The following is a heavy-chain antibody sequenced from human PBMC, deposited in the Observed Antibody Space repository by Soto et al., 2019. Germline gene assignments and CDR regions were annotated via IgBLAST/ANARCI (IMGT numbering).Heavy chain of an antibody. J-gene: IGHJ5*02. Sequence: SETLSLTCSVAGGSISSSNWLIWFRQPPGKGLEWIGEIYHSGSTNYNPSLKSRVTISVDKSKNQFSLKLSSVTAADTAVYYCARPTAMGDWFDPWGQGTLVPVSS. CDR3: ARPTAMGDWFDP. D-gene: IGHD5-18*01. CDR2: IYHSGST. CDR1: GGSISSSNW. V-gene: IGHV4-4*02.